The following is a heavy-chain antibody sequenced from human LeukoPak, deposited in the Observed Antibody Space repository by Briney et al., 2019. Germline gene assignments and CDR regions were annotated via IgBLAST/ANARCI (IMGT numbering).Heavy chain of an antibody. D-gene: IGHD5-12*01. V-gene: IGHV1-8*01. Sequence: ASVKVSCKASGYTFTSYDINWVRQATGQGLEWMGWMNPNSGNTGYAQKFQGRVTMTRNTSISTAYMELSSLGSEDTAVYYCARVRYSGWSYYYYMDVWGKGTTVTISS. CDR2: MNPNSGNT. CDR1: GYTFTSYD. CDR3: ARVRYSGWSYYYYMDV. J-gene: IGHJ6*03.